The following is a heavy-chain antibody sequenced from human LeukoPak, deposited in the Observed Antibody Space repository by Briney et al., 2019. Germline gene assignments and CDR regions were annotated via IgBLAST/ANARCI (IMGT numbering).Heavy chain of an antibody. J-gene: IGHJ6*04. D-gene: IGHD2-2*01. Sequence: PGRSLRLSCAASGFTFSSYAMHWVRQAPGKGLEWVAVISYDGSNKYYADSVKGRFTISRDNSKNTLYLQMNSLRAEDTAVYYCAKDPSPLYYSSTSCSPYGMDVWGKGTTVTVSS. CDR3: AKDPSPLYYSSTSCSPYGMDV. V-gene: IGHV3-30*18. CDR1: GFTFSSYA. CDR2: ISYDGSNK.